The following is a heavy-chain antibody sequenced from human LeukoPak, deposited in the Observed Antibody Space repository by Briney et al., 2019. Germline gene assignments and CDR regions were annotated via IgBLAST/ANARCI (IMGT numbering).Heavy chain of an antibody. Sequence: NPSETLSLTCTVSGGSISSGRYYWGWIRQPPGKGLEWIATIYYSGSTYYNPSLTSRVTISVDPSKNQFSLKLTSVTAADTAVFYCARQGSGTGTAWGQGTLVTVSS. CDR1: GGSISSGRYY. V-gene: IGHV4-39*01. CDR2: IYYSGST. D-gene: IGHD3/OR15-3a*01. CDR3: ARQGSGTGTA. J-gene: IGHJ5*02.